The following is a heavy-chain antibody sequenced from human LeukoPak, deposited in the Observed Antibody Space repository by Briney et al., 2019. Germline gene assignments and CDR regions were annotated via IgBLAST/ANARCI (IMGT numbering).Heavy chain of an antibody. CDR2: INHSGST. J-gene: IGHJ5*02. Sequence: PSETLSLTCAVYGGSFSGYYWSWLRQPPGKGLGWIGEINHSGSTNYNPSLKSRVTISVDTSKNQFSLKLSSVTAADTAVYYCARGYSYGYNWFDPWGQGTLVTVSS. CDR1: GGSFSGYY. V-gene: IGHV4-34*01. CDR3: ARGYSYGYNWFDP. D-gene: IGHD5-18*01.